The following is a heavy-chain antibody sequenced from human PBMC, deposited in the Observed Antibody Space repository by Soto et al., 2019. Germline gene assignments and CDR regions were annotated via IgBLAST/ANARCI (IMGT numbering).Heavy chain of an antibody. CDR1: GGSISSYY. D-gene: IGHD3-10*01. CDR3: ARDSMVRGVIGHFDY. J-gene: IGHJ4*02. V-gene: IGHV4-59*01. Sequence: QVQLQESGPGLVKPSETLSLTCTVSGGSISSYYWSWIRQPPGKGLEWIGYIYYSGSTNYNPSLKIRVTISVDTSKNQFSLKRSSVTAADTAVYYCARDSMVRGVIGHFDYWGQGTLVTVSS. CDR2: IYYSGST.